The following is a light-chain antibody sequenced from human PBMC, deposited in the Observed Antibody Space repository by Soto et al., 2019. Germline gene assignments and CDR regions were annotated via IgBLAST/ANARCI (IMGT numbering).Light chain of an antibody. Sequence: QLVLTQSPSASASLGASVKLTCTLSSGHSNYAIAWHRQRPEKGPQYLMNLNSDGSHNKGDGIPDRFSGSSSGAERYLTISSLQSEDEADYYCQTWGTGIRVFGAGTKVTVL. CDR1: SGHSNYA. J-gene: IGLJ2*01. CDR3: QTWGTGIRV. CDR2: LNSDGSH. V-gene: IGLV4-69*01.